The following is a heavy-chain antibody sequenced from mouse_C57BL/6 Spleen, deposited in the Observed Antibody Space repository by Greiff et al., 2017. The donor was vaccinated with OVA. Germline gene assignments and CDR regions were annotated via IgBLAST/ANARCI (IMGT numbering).Heavy chain of an antibody. D-gene: IGHD1-1*01. CDR3: ERFPYYYGSSLYYFDY. CDR1: GYTFTDYY. Sequence: VQLQESGAELVRPGASVKLSCKASGYTFTDYYINWVKQRPGQGLEWIARIYPGSGNTYYNEKFKGKATLTAEKSSSTAYMQLSSLTSEDSAVYFCERFPYYYGSSLYYFDYWGQGTTLTVSS. V-gene: IGHV1-76*01. J-gene: IGHJ2*01. CDR2: IYPGSGNT.